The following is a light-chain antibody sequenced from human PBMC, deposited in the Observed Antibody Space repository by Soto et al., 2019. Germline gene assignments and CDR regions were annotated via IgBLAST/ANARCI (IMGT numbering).Light chain of an antibody. CDR3: QQYGSSPET. CDR2: GAS. V-gene: IGKV3-20*01. Sequence: EMVLTQSQGTLSLSPGERATLSCRASQSVSSSYIAWYQQKPGQAPRLLIYGASSRATGIPDRFSGSGSGTDFPLTISRLEPEDFAVYYCQQYGSSPETFGQGTKVDIK. J-gene: IGKJ1*01. CDR1: QSVSSSY.